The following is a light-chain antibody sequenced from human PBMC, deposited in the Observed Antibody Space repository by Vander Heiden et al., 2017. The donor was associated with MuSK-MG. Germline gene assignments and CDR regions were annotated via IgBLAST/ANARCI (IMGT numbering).Light chain of an antibody. Sequence: QSALTQPASVSGSPGQSITIPCTGTSSDVGGYNLVSWYQQHPGKAPKLMIYEVSKRPSGVSNRFSGSKSGNTASLTISGLQAEDEADYYCCSYAGSSVFGTGTKVTVL. CDR3: CSYAGSSV. V-gene: IGLV2-23*02. CDR2: EVS. J-gene: IGLJ1*01. CDR1: SSDVGGYNL.